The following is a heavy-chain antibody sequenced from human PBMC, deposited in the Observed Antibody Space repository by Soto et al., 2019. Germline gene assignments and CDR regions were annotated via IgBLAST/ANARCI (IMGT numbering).Heavy chain of an antibody. CDR2: ISAYNGNT. CDR1: GYTFTSYG. V-gene: IGHV1-18*01. CDR3: ARDEVTTVTTFAFDY. J-gene: IGHJ4*02. D-gene: IGHD4-17*01. Sequence: QVQLVQSGAEVKKPGASVKVSCKASGYTFTSYGISWVRQAPGQGLEWMGWISAYNGNTNYAQKLQGRVTMTTDTSTSTAYRELRSLRSDDTAVYYCARDEVTTVTTFAFDYWGQGTLVTVSS.